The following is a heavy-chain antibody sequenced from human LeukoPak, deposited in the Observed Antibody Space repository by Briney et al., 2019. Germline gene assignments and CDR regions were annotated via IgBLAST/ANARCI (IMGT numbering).Heavy chain of an antibody. V-gene: IGHV1-18*01. CDR2: ISAYNGNT. CDR1: GYTFTSYG. CDR3: ARWRGAYDSSGYTQPHNWFDP. D-gene: IGHD3-22*01. J-gene: IGHJ5*02. Sequence: GASVKVSCKASGYTFTSYGISWVRQAPGQGLEWMGWISAYNGNTNYAQKLQGRVTMTTDTSTSTAYMELRSLRSDDTAVYYCARWRGAYDSSGYTQPHNWFDPWGQGTLVTVSS.